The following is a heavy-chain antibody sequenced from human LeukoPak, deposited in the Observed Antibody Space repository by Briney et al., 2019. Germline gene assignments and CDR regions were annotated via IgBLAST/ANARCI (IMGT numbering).Heavy chain of an antibody. CDR2: ISYSGNI. J-gene: IGHJ4*02. D-gene: IGHD3-16*01. CDR3: ARQRRLELPDY. V-gene: IGHV4-39*01. CDR1: GGSISSSTYY. Sequence: SETLSLTCTVSGGSISSSTYYWGWIRQPPGKGLEWIGSISYSGNIHYNPSLKSRVTISVDTSKNQFSLKLSSVTAADTAVYYCARQRRLELPDYWGQGTLVTVSS.